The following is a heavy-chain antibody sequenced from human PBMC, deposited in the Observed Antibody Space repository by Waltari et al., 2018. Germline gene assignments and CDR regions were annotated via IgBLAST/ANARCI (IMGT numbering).Heavy chain of an antibody. CDR2: INPNRGGT. D-gene: IGHD6-19*01. CDR1: GYTFTGYY. CDR3: ARGQWLGDY. Sequence: QVQLVQYGAEVKKPGASVKVSCKASGYTFTGYYMHWVRQAPGQGLEWMALINPNRGGTNYSHKFPVRVTMTRDTSISTAYMELSRLRSDDTAVYYCARGQWLGDYWGQGTLVTFSS. V-gene: IGHV1-2*06. J-gene: IGHJ4*02.